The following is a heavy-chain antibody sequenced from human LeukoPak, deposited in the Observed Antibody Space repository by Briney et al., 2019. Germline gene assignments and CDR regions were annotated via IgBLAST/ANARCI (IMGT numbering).Heavy chain of an antibody. J-gene: IGHJ6*02. CDR3: AKVLIAGIYYYYGMDV. CDR2: IWYDGSNK. Sequence: GRSLRLSCAASGFTFSSYGMHWVRQAPGKGLEWVAVIWYDGSNKYYADSVKGRFTISRDNSKNTLYLQMNSLRAEDTAVYYCAKVLIAGIYYYYGMDVWGQGTTVTVSS. D-gene: IGHD3-16*01. V-gene: IGHV3-33*06. CDR1: GFTFSSYG.